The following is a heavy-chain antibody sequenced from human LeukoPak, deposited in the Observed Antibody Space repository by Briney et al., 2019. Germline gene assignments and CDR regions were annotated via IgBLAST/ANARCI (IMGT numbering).Heavy chain of an antibody. J-gene: IGHJ4*02. Sequence: ASVKVSCKASGYTFTSYGIGWVRQAPGQGLEWMGWINAYNGNTNYAQKLQGRVTMTTDTSTSTAYMELRSLRSDDTAVYYCAREGIGGYYDFWSGYYPPPYYFDYWGQGTLVTVSS. CDR3: AREGIGGYYDFWSGYYPPPYYFDY. V-gene: IGHV1-18*01. D-gene: IGHD3-3*01. CDR2: INAYNGNT. CDR1: GYTFTSYG.